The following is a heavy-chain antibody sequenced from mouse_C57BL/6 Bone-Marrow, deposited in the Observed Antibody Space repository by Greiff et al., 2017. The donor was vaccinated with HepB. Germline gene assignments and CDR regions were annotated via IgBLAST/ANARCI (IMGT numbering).Heavy chain of an antibody. D-gene: IGHD1-1*01. Sequence: DVQLQESGGGLVQPGGSMKLSCVASGFTFSNYWMNWVRQSPEKGLEWVAQIRLKSDNYATHYAESVKGRFTISRDDSKSSVYLQMNNLRAEDTGIYYCTAITTVVATGYFDVWGTGTTVTVSS. CDR1: GFTFSNYW. CDR3: TAITTVVATGYFDV. CDR2: IRLKSDNYAT. V-gene: IGHV6-3*01. J-gene: IGHJ1*03.